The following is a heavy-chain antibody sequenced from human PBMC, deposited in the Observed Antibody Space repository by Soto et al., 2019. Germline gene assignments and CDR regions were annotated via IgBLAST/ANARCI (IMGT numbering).Heavy chain of an antibody. D-gene: IGHD2-15*01. Sequence: GGSLRLSCAASGFTFSSYSMNWVRQAPGKGLEWVSSISSSSSYIYYADSVKGRFTISRDNAKNSLYLQMNSLRAEDTVVYYCARAPRLDRLGYCSGGSCYYFDYWGQGTLVPVSS. CDR3: ARAPRLDRLGYCSGGSCYYFDY. CDR1: GFTFSSYS. V-gene: IGHV3-21*01. CDR2: ISSSSSYI. J-gene: IGHJ4*02.